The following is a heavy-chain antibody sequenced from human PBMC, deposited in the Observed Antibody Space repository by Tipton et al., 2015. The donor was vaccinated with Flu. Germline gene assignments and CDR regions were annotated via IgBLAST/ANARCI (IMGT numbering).Heavy chain of an antibody. Sequence: SLRLSCAASGFTFDDYAMHWVRQAPGKGLEWVSGISWNSGSIGYADSVKGRFTISRDNAKNSLYLQMNSLRAEDTALYYCAKDYSSGWYMDVWGQGTTVTVSS. J-gene: IGHJ6*02. V-gene: IGHV3-9*01. CDR1: GFTFDDYA. CDR3: AKDYSSGWYMDV. CDR2: ISWNSGSI. D-gene: IGHD6-19*01.